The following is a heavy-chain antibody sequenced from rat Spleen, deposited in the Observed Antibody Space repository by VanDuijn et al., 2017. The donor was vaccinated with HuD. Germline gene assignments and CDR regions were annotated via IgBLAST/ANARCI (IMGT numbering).Heavy chain of an antibody. Sequence: EVQLVESGGGLVQPGRSMKLSCAASGFTFSDYYMAWVRQAPKKGLEWVASISYDGSSTYYRDSVKGRFTISRDNAKSTLYLQMDSLRSEDTATYYCARHEDGYNLDWYFDFWGPGTMVTVSS. CDR1: GFTFSDYY. V-gene: IGHV5-7*01. CDR3: ARHEDGYNLDWYFDF. J-gene: IGHJ1*01. CDR2: ISYDGSST. D-gene: IGHD1-9*01.